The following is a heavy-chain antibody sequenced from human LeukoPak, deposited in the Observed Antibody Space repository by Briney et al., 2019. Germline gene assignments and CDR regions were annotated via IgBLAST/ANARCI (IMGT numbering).Heavy chain of an antibody. D-gene: IGHD3-10*01. Sequence: EGSLRLSCAASGFTFSSYWMSWVRQAPGKGLEWVANIKQDGSEKYYVDSVKGRFTISRDNAKNSLYLQMNSLRAEDTAVYYCARVEKAHYGSGSYWFDPWGQGTLATVSS. CDR3: ARVEKAHYGSGSYWFDP. CDR1: GFTFSSYW. CDR2: IKQDGSEK. V-gene: IGHV3-7*01. J-gene: IGHJ5*02.